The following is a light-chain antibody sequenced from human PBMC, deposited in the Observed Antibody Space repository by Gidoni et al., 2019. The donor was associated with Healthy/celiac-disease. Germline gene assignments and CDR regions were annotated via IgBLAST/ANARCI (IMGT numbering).Light chain of an antibody. CDR2: AAS. CDR3: QQSYSTPLT. V-gene: IGKV1-39*01. Sequence: DIQMTQSPSSLSASVGDRVTITCRASQSISSYLNWYQQKPGKAPKLLIYAASSLQSGVPSRFSGSGSGTDFTLFISSLQPEDFATYYCQQSYSTPLTFGPGTKVDIK. J-gene: IGKJ3*01. CDR1: QSISSY.